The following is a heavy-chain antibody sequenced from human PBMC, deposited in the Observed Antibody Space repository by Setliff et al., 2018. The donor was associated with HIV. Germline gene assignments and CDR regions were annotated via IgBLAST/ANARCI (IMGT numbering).Heavy chain of an antibody. J-gene: IGHJ4*02. CDR3: ARGPRVSAAVVETPSAY. V-gene: IGHV4-34*01. Sequence: ETLSLTCAVSGGSFSAYYWTWIRQSPHKGLEWVGEIDHTGSAYYNPSLTSRVTISVDTSKNRFSLELSSVTAADTALYYCARGPRVSAAVVETPSAYWGQGTRVTVSS. D-gene: IGHD6-19*01. CDR1: GGSFSAYY. CDR2: IDHTGSA.